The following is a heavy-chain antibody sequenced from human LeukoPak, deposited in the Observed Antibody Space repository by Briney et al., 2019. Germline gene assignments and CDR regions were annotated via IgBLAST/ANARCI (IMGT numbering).Heavy chain of an antibody. V-gene: IGHV3-23*01. D-gene: IGHD3-3*01. CDR3: AWGGSGYYAY. CDR2: ISGSGDST. CDR1: GFTFSSHA. Sequence: GGSLRLSCAASGFTFSSHAMSWVRQAPGKGLEWVSVISGSGDSTYYADSVKGRFTISRDNSKNTLYLQMNSLRAEDTAVYYCAWGGSGYYAYWGQGTLVTVSS. J-gene: IGHJ4*02.